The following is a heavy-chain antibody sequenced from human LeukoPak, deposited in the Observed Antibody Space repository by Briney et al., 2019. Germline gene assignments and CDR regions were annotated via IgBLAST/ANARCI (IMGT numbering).Heavy chain of an antibody. CDR1: GDSVSSNSAA. Sequence: SQTLSLTCAISGDSVSSNSAAWNWIRQSPSRGLEWLGRAYYRSKWYNDYAVSVKSRITINPDTSKNQFSLQLNSVTPEDTAVYYCARGQQLVRSFWFDPWGQGTLVTVSS. CDR2: AYYRSKWYN. J-gene: IGHJ5*02. V-gene: IGHV6-1*01. CDR3: ARGQQLVRSFWFDP. D-gene: IGHD6-13*01.